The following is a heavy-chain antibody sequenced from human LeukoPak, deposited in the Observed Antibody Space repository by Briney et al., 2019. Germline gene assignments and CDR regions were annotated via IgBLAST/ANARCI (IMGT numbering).Heavy chain of an antibody. CDR3: AKDGGYCSSTSCNPHYFDY. D-gene: IGHD2-2*01. V-gene: IGHV3-74*01. J-gene: IGHJ4*02. Sequence: GGSLRLSCAASGFTFSSYWMHWVRQAPGKGLVWVSRINSDGSSTSYADSVKGRFTISRDNAKNTLYLQMNSLRAEDTAVYYCAKDGGYCSSTSCNPHYFDYWGQGTLVTVSS. CDR1: GFTFSSYW. CDR2: INSDGSST.